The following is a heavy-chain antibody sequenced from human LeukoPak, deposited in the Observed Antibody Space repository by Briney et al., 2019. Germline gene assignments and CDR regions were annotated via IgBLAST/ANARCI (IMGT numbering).Heavy chain of an antibody. CDR3: ARHQASDHDPHTGFDP. Sequence: PSETLSLTCTVSGGSISSSSYYWGWIRQPPGKGLEWIGSIYYSGSTYYNPSLKSRVTMSVDTSRNQFSLQLSSVTATDTAVYYCARHQASDHDPHTGFDPWGQGTLVTVSS. CDR1: GGSISSSSYY. D-gene: IGHD1-1*01. V-gene: IGHV4-39*01. CDR2: IYYSGST. J-gene: IGHJ5*02.